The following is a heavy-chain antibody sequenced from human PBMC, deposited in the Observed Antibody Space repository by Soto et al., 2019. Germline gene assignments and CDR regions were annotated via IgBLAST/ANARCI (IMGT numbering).Heavy chain of an antibody. CDR2: INPNSGGT. Sequence: ASVKVSCKASGYTFTGYYMHWVRQAPGQGLEWMGWINPNSGGTNYAQKFQGWVTMTRDTFISTAYMELSRLRSDDTAVYYCAVSIAAAGKLANYYYGMDVWGQGTTVTVSS. D-gene: IGHD6-13*01. CDR3: AVSIAAAGKLANYYYGMDV. V-gene: IGHV1-2*04. J-gene: IGHJ6*02. CDR1: GYTFTGYY.